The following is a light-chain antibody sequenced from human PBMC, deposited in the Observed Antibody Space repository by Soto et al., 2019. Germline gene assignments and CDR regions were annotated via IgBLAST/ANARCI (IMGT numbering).Light chain of an antibody. CDR2: TAS. V-gene: IGKV1-12*01. CDR1: QGIGTW. Sequence: DIQMTQSPSSVSASVGDRVTITCRASQGIGTWLAWFQQKPGEAPRLLISTASSLDSGVPSRFSGSGSGGAFTLTISSLQPEDFATYYCQQGNSFPLAFGGGTKVEVK. J-gene: IGKJ4*01. CDR3: QQGNSFPLA.